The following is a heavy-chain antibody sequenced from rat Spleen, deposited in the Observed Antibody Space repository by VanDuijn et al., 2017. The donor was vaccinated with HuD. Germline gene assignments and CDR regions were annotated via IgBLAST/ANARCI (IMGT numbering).Heavy chain of an antibody. J-gene: IGHJ3*01. Sequence: EVQLVESGGGLVQPGRSLKLSCAASGFTISDYNMAWVRQAPRKGLEWVATISYDGGSTYYRDSVTGRFTISRDNAKSTLYLQMDRLRSEDTATYYCTTERYPPFAYWGQGTLVTVSS. V-gene: IGHV5-20*01. CDR1: GFTISDYN. CDR2: ISYDGGST. CDR3: TTERYPPFAY. D-gene: IGHD1-5*01.